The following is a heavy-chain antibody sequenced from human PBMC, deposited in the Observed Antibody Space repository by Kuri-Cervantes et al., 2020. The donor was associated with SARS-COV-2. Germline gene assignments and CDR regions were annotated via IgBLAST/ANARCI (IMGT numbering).Heavy chain of an antibody. J-gene: IGHJ6*02. V-gene: IGHV3-21*01. CDR1: GFTFSSYS. Sequence: GESLKISCAASGFTFSSYSMNWVRQAPGKGLEWVSSISSSSSCIYYADSVKGRFTISRDNAKNSLYLQMNSLRAEDTAVYYCAVDFWSGYSLRIGGAPGYGMDVWGQGTTVTVSS. D-gene: IGHD3-3*01. CDR3: AVDFWSGYSLRIGGAPGYGMDV. CDR2: ISSSSSCI.